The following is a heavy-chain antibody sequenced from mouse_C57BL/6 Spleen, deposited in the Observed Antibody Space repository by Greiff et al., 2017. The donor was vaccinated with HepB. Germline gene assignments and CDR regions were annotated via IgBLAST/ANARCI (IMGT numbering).Heavy chain of an antibody. CDR1: GYTFTDYN. J-gene: IGHJ1*03. CDR2: INPNNGGT. Sequence: EVQLQQSGPELVKPGASVKIPCKASGYTFTDYNMDWVKQSHGKSLEWIGDINPNNGGTIYNQKFKGKATLTVDKSSSTAYMELRSLTSEDTAVYYCARSWDKGWYFDVWGTGTTVTVSS. V-gene: IGHV1-18*01. CDR3: ARSWDKGWYFDV. D-gene: IGHD4-1*01.